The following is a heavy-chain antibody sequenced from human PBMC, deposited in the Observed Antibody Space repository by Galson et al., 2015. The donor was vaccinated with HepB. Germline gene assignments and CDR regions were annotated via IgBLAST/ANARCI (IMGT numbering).Heavy chain of an antibody. CDR1: GFTLSTYE. D-gene: IGHD4-23*01. V-gene: IGHV3-48*03. CDR2: ISSSGSTK. CDR3: ARVHGGGNSGGYFDY. J-gene: IGHJ4*02. Sequence: SLRLSCAASGFTLSTYEMNWVRQAPGKGLEWVSYISSSGSTKYYADSVKGRFTISRDNAKNSLYLQMNSLRAEDTAVYYCARVHGGGNSGGYFDYWGQGTLVTVSS.